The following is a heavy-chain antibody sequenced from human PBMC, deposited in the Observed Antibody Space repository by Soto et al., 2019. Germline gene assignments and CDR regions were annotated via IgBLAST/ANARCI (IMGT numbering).Heavy chain of an antibody. D-gene: IGHD3-9*01. J-gene: IGHJ1*01. CDR2: TCDGRDT. CDR1: GCALNRITIS. V-gene: IGHV4-39*02. Sequence: SVTLCLTCVAGGCALNRITISWGRVRQAPGEGRQWILTTCDGRDTYYTPSLKSRVSISVDTSKNCFSLHLNSVSAADTAVYFCTIGDEVTSYDINHWGRGMLVTVSS. CDR3: TIGDEVTSYDINH.